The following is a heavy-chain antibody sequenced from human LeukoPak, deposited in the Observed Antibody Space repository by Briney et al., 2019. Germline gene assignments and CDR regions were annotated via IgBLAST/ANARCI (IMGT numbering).Heavy chain of an antibody. CDR1: GFTFSTYG. CDR2: IRYDGSNK. J-gene: IGHJ4*02. V-gene: IGHV3-30*02. D-gene: IGHD5-18*01. CDR3: AKDRGYSYGLPDY. Sequence: PGGSLRLSCAASGFTFSTYGMHWVRQAPGKGLEWVAFIRYDGSNKYYADSVKGRFTISRDNSKNTLYLQMNSLGAEDTAVYYCAKDRGYSYGLPDYWGQGTLVTVSS.